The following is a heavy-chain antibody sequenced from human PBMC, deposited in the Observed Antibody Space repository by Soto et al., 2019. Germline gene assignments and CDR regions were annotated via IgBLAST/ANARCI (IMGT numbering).Heavy chain of an antibody. CDR1: GFSLSNARMG. CDR3: ARTGDFWWFDP. D-gene: IGHD3-3*01. CDR2: IFSNDEK. J-gene: IGHJ5*02. V-gene: IGHV2-26*01. Sequence: QVTLKESGPVLVKPTETLTLTCTVSGFSLSNARMGVSWIRQTPGKALEWLAHIFSNDEKSYSTSLKSRLTISKDTSKSQVVLTMTNMDPVDTATYYCARTGDFWWFDPWGQGTLVTVSS.